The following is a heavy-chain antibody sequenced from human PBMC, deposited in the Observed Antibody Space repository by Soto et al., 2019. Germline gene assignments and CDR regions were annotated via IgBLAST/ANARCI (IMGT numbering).Heavy chain of an antibody. CDR1: GFTFSSYD. CDR3: ARAMRYSSGWPFDY. J-gene: IGHJ4*02. CDR2: IGTAGDT. Sequence: GGSLRLSCAASGFTFSSYDMHWVRQATGKGLEWVSAIGTAGDTYYPGSVKGRFTISRENAKNSLYLQMNSLRAGDTAVYYCARAMRYSSGWPFDYWGQGALVTVSS. V-gene: IGHV3-13*01. D-gene: IGHD6-19*01.